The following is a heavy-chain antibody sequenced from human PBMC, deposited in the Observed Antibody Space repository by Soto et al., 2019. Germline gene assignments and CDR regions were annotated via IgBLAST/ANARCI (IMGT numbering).Heavy chain of an antibody. D-gene: IGHD3-10*01. Sequence: GGSLRLSCAASGFTFSSYSMNWVRQAPGKGLEWVSYISSSSSTIYYADSVKGRFTISRDNAKNSLYLQMNSLRAEDTAVYYCARGSWVDAFDIWGQGTMVTVSS. CDR3: ARGSWVDAFDI. J-gene: IGHJ3*02. CDR2: ISSSSSTI. CDR1: GFTFSSYS. V-gene: IGHV3-48*04.